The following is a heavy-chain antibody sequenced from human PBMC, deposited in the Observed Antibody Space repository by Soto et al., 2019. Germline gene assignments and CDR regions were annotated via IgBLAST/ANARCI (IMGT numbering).Heavy chain of an antibody. CDR1: GGSISSGGYY. D-gene: IGHD3-3*01. Sequence: LSLTGTVSGGSISSGGYYWSWIRQHPGKGLEWIGYIYYSGSTYYNPSLKSRVTISVDTSKNQFSLKLSSVTAADTAVYYCATSLRFPHNWFDPWGQGTLVTVSS. V-gene: IGHV4-31*03. J-gene: IGHJ5*02. CDR3: ATSLRFPHNWFDP. CDR2: IYYSGST.